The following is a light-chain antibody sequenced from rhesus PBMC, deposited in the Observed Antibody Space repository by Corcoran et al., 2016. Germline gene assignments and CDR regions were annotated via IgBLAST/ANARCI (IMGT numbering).Light chain of an antibody. CDR3: SSYAGSNTYV. J-gene: IGLJ6*01. CDR1: SSDIGGYNY. Sequence: QAALTQPRSVSGSPGQSVTISCTGTSSDIGGYNYVSWYQQHPGTAPKLMIYEVSKRPSGVSDRFSGSKSGNTASLTSSGLQAEDEADYDCSSYAGSNTYVFGSGTKLTVL. V-gene: IGLV2-32*02. CDR2: EVS.